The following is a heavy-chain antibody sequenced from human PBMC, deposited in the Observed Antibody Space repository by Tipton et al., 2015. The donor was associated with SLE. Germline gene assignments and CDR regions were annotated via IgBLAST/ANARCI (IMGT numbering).Heavy chain of an antibody. CDR1: GYSFTSYW. CDR2: IYPGDSDT. J-gene: IGHJ4*02. CDR3: ARETAGLSSGWFSFDY. V-gene: IGHV5-51*01. D-gene: IGHD6-19*01. Sequence: QSGAEVKKPGESLKISCKGSGYSFTSYWIGWVRQMPGKGLEWMGIIYPGDSDTRYSPSFQGQVTISADKSISTAYLQWSSLKASDTAMYYCARETAGLSSGWFSFDYWGQGTLVTVSS.